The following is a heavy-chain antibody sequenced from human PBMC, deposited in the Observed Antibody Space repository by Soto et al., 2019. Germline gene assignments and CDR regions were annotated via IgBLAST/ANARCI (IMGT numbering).Heavy chain of an antibody. Sequence: SLRLSCAASGFTFSSYGMHWVRQAPGKGLEWVAVIWYDGSNKYYADSVKGRFTISRDNSKNTLYLQMNSLRAEDTAVYYCAREYDFRSGINWFDPWGQGTLVTVSS. J-gene: IGHJ5*02. D-gene: IGHD3-3*01. CDR2: IWYDGSNK. CDR1: GFTFSSYG. CDR3: AREYDFRSGINWFDP. V-gene: IGHV3-33*01.